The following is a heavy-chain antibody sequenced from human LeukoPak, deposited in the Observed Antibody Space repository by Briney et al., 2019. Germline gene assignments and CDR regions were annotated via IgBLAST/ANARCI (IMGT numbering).Heavy chain of an antibody. CDR1: GSTVSANC. CDR2: IYSDGST. V-gene: IGHV3-53*01. CDR3: AKDQRWESPHYLDS. Sequence: GGSLRLSCVASGSTVSANCMSWVRQAPGKGLEWVSLIYSDGSTYYSDSVRGRFTISRDNSKNTLYVQMNSLRDEDTAVYYCAKDQRWESPHYLDSWGQGTLVTVSS. J-gene: IGHJ4*02. D-gene: IGHD1-26*01.